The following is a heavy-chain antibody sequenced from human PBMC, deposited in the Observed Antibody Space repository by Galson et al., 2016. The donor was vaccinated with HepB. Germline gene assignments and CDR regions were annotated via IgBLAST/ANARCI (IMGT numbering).Heavy chain of an antibody. CDR1: GYTFTHYG. J-gene: IGHJ5*02. CDR2: ISGNNGNT. V-gene: IGHV1-18*01. Sequence: SVKVSCKASGYTFTHYGIAWVRQAPGQGFEWMGWISGNNGNTNYAQKIQDRVTTTIDTSTSTAHMELRSLKSDDTAVYYCVRDYWFDPWGQGTLVIVSS. CDR3: VRDYWFDP.